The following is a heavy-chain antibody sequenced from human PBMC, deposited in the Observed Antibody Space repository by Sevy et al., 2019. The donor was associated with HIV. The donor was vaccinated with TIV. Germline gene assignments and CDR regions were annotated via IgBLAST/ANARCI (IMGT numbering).Heavy chain of an antibody. CDR3: ARDLRYYDFWSGYGPDWFDP. V-gene: IGHV3-48*01. Sequence: GSLRLSCAASGFTFSSYSMNWVRQAPGKGLEWVSYISSSSSTIYYADSVKGRFTISRDNAKNSLYLQMNSLRAEDTAVYYCARDLRYYDFWSGYGPDWFDPWGQGTLATVSS. CDR1: GFTFSSYS. D-gene: IGHD3-3*01. J-gene: IGHJ5*02. CDR2: ISSSSSTI.